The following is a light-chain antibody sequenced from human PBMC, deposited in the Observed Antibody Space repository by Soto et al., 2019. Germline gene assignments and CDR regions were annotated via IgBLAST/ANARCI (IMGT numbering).Light chain of an antibody. CDR2: DAS. CDR3: QQRCDWPLT. J-gene: IGKJ4*01. Sequence: ETVLTQSPATLSLSPGERATLSCRASQSLSGQLAWYQQKPGQAPRLLIYDASNRATGIPARFSGSGSATDFTLTISSLEPEDFAVYFCQQRCDWPLTFGGGTKVDIK. CDR1: QSLSGQ. V-gene: IGKV3-11*01.